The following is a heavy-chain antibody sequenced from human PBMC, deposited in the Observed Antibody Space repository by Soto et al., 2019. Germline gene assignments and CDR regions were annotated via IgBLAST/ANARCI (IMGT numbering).Heavy chain of an antibody. D-gene: IGHD2-15*01. CDR2: ISYDGSNK. J-gene: IGHJ4*02. CDR1: GFTFGSYA. Sequence: QVQLVESGGGVVQPGRTLRLSCAASGFTFGSYAMHWVRQAPGKGLEWVAVISYDGSNKYYADSVKGRFTISRDNSKNTLYLQMNSLRAEDTAVYYCARVPSSSGRAHFDYWGQGTLVTVSS. V-gene: IGHV3-30-3*01. CDR3: ARVPSSSGRAHFDY.